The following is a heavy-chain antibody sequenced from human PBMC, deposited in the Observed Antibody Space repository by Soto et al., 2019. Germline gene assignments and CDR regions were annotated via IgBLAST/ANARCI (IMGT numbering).Heavy chain of an antibody. J-gene: IGHJ6*02. CDR2: IRGSTYGGTT. CDR1: GFTSDDYDYA. V-gene: IGHV3-49*04. D-gene: IGHD3-3*01. Sequence: SLRLYCTFSGFTSDDYDYALTWVRQAPGKGLQWLGLIRGSTYGGTTEYAASVKGRFTISRDDSKGITYLQMNSLKTEDTAVYYCSRDGDFYGLDVWGQGTTVTVSS. CDR3: SRDGDFYGLDV.